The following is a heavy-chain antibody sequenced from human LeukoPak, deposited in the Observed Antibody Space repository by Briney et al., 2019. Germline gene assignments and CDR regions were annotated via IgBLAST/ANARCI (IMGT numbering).Heavy chain of an antibody. CDR2: MNPNSGNT. J-gene: IGHJ6*02. CDR3: ARALRGEYYDFWSGYYGSLEDYYYYYGMDV. Sequence: GASVKASCKASGYTFTSHDINWVRQATGQGLEWMGWMNPNSGNTGYAQKFQGRVTMTRNTSISTAYMELSSLRSEDTAVYYCARALRGEYYDFWSGYYGSLEDYYYYYGMDVWGQGTTVTVSS. CDR1: GYTFTSHD. D-gene: IGHD3-3*01. V-gene: IGHV1-8*01.